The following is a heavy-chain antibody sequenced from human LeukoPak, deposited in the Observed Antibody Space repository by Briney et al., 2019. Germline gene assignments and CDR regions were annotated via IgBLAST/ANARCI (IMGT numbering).Heavy chain of an antibody. V-gene: IGHV3-15*01. CDR1: GFTFSNAW. J-gene: IGHJ4*02. Sequence: GGSLRLSCAASGFTFSNAWMSWVRQAPGKGLEWVGRIKSKTDGGTTDYAAPVKGRFTISRDDSKNTLYLQMNSLKAEDTAVYYCTTESYDYGDSNDYWGQGTLVTVSS. CDR2: IKSKTDGGTT. CDR3: TTESYDYGDSNDY. D-gene: IGHD4-17*01.